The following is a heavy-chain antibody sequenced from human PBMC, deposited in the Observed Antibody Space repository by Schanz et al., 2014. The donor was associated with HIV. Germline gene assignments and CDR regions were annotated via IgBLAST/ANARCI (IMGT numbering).Heavy chain of an antibody. J-gene: IGHJ6*02. CDR2: ISWNSGSI. Sequence: EVQLVESGGGLVQPGRSLRLSCAASGFTFDEYAMHWVRQAPGKGLEWVSSISWNSGSIDYADSAKGRFTISRDNAKNSLYLQMNSLRAEDTAVYYCAKVLIPMIAVPYYGMDVWGQGTPVTVSS. CDR3: AKVLIPMIAVPYYGMDV. D-gene: IGHD3-22*01. V-gene: IGHV3-9*01. CDR1: GFTFDEYA.